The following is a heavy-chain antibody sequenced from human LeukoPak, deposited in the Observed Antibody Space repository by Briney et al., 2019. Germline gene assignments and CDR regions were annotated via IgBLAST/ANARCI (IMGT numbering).Heavy chain of an antibody. CDR1: GGFMSSSSYY. D-gene: IGHD2-21*01. V-gene: IGHV4-39*01. Sequence: PSETLSLTCTVSGGFMSSSSYYWGWIRQPPGKGLEWIGSIYYSGSTYYNPSLKSRVTISVDTSKNQFSLKLSSVTAADTAVYYCATHIVVVKGDGKDYWGQGTLVTVSS. CDR2: IYYSGST. J-gene: IGHJ4*02. CDR3: ATHIVVVKGDGKDY.